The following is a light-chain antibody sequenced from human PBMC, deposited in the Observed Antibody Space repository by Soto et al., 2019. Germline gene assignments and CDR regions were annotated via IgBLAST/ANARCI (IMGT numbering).Light chain of an antibody. CDR1: QSVRTN. J-gene: IGKJ1*01. CDR2: YSS. V-gene: IGKV3D-15*01. CDR3: QQYAYWPET. Sequence: EIVFTQSPDTVSVTPGETVTLSFGASQSVRTNLAWYQQRPGQAPRLLIHYSSTRATDVPARFSGSGSGTNFTLAISSLQSEDFAVYFCQQYAYWPETFGQGTKVDIK.